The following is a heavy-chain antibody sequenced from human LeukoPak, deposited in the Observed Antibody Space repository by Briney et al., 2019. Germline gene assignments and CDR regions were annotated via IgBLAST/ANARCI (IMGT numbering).Heavy chain of an antibody. D-gene: IGHD5-12*01. CDR3: VRLRRNSDPSGYYYYYDY. Sequence: PGGTLRLSRAASQFSFSIYSFNCVRQAPRQGLEWVSSITKGATHMYYADSMRGRFTVSRDDAKNSLYLQMDSLRAEDTAVYYCVRLRRNSDPSGYYYYYDYWGRGTLVTVSS. V-gene: IGHV3-21*01. J-gene: IGHJ4*02. CDR2: ITKGATHM. CDR1: QFSFSIYS.